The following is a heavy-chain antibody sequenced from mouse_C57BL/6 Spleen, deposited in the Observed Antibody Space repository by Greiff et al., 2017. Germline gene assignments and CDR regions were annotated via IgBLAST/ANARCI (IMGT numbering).Heavy chain of an antibody. CDR3: ARSRGAPFDY. V-gene: IGHV1-80*01. CDR2: IYPGDGDT. J-gene: IGHJ2*01. Sequence: QVHVKQSGAELVKPGASVKISCKASGYAFSSYWMNWVKQRPGKGLEWIGQIYPGDGDTNYNGKFKGKATLTADKSSSTAYMQLSSLTSEDSAVYFCARSRGAPFDYWGQGTTLTVSS. CDR1: GYAFSSYW. D-gene: IGHD6-1*01.